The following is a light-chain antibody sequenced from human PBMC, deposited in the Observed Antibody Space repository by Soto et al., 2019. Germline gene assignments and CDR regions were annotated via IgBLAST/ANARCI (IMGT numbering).Light chain of an antibody. CDR1: HSVISSY. CDR2: GTS. J-gene: IGKJ1*01. CDR3: QQYGSSSWT. V-gene: IGKV3-20*01. Sequence: EIVLTQSPGTLSLSPGERATLSCRASHSVISSYLAWYQQKPGQAPRLLIYGTSSRATAIPDRFSGSGSGTDFTLTISRLEPEDFAVYYCQQYGSSSWTFGQGTKVDIK.